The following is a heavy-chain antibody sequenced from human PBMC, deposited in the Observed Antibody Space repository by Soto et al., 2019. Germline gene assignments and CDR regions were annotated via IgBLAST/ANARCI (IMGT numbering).Heavy chain of an antibody. V-gene: IGHV1-69*02. CDR2: FNPILSMS. CDR3: ATSYGSGYRAFDY. CDR1: GDTFNFYT. Sequence: QVQLVQSGAEVKQPGSSVKVSCKASGDTFNFYTINWVRQAPGLGLEWMGRFNPILSMSNSELSFQGRVTLTSDNPTSTAYTVLSSLRPEDTAVSYCATSYGSGYRAFDYWGQGVLVTVSS. D-gene: IGHD3-10*01. J-gene: IGHJ4*02.